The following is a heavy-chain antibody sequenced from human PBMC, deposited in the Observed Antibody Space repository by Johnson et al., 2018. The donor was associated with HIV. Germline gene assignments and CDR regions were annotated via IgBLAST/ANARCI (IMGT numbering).Heavy chain of an antibody. CDR2: LKNKADGGTT. CDR1: GFTFDDYG. V-gene: IGHV3-15*01. D-gene: IGHD3-10*01. J-gene: IGHJ3*02. CDR3: TTGISWYGAITFDI. Sequence: VQLVESGGGVVRPGGSLRLSCAASGFTFDDYGMSWVRQAPGKGLEWVGRLKNKADGGTTDYAAPVKGRFTISRDDSKNTLNLQMNSLKTEDTAVYYCTTGISWYGAITFDIWGQGTMVTVSS.